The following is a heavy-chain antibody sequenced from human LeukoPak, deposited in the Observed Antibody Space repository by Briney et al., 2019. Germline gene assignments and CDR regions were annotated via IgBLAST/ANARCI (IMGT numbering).Heavy chain of an antibody. J-gene: IGHJ4*02. D-gene: IGHD3-9*01. V-gene: IGHV1-2*02. CDR1: GYTFTGYY. CDR2: INPNSGGT. CDR3: ARSGTYYDILTGYYRIFDY. Sequence: ASVKVSCKASGYTFTGYYMHWVRQAPGQGLEWMGWINPNSGGTNYAQKFQGRVTMTRDTSISTAYMELSRLRSDDTAVYYCARSGTYYDILTGYYRIFDYWGQGTLVTVSS.